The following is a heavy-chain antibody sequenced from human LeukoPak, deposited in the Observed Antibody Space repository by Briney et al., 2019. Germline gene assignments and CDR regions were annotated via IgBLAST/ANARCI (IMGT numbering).Heavy chain of an antibody. CDR3: ASNGQSDAFDI. CDR1: GFSLSSYW. Sequence: GGSLRLSCAASGFSLSSYWMHWVRQAPGKGLVWVSRIKSDGSTINYADSVKGRFTISRDNAKNSLYLQMNSLRAEDTAVYYCASNGQSDAFDIWGQGTMVTVSS. J-gene: IGHJ3*02. V-gene: IGHV3-74*01. D-gene: IGHD2-8*01. CDR2: IKSDGSTI.